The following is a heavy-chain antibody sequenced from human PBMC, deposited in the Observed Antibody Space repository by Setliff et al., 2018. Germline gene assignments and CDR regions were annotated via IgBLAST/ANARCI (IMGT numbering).Heavy chain of an antibody. Sequence: PSETLSLTCAVSGYSISSGFSWVWIRQSPGKGLEWIGRILFSGDTYYNPSLNSRVTISADTSKNVLSLRLTSVTAADTAVYYCAKEYVVISFVRNSHQHYGMDVWGPGTTVTVSS. CDR3: AKEYVVISFVRNSHQHYGMDV. D-gene: IGHD2-21*01. J-gene: IGHJ6*02. CDR2: ILFSGDT. CDR1: GYSISSGFS. V-gene: IGHV4-38-2*02.